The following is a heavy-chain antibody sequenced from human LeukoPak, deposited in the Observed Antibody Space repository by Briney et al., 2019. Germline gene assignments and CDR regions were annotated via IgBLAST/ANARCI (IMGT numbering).Heavy chain of an antibody. V-gene: IGHV3-23*01. J-gene: IGHJ4*02. CDR2: IRGSGDTT. Sequence: PGGSLRLSCAASGFTFSSYAMNWVRQAPGKGLEWVSGIRGSGDTTYYADSVKGRRFTISRDNSKNSLYLQMNSLRAEDTAVYYCARDFGYFWGQGTLVTVSS. D-gene: IGHD3-10*01. CDR1: GFTFSSYA. CDR3: ARDFGYF.